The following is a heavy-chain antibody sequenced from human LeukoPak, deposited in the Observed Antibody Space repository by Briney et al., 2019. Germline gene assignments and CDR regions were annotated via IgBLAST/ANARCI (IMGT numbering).Heavy chain of an antibody. CDR1: DDSISDYY. V-gene: IGHV4-59*01. J-gene: IGHJ4*02. D-gene: IGHD3-16*01. CDR2: FHNSGTS. Sequence: SETLSLTCTVSDDSISDYYRGRIRQPPGKGLEWIGYFHNSGTSTYNPSLKSRVTISADTSKNQFSLKLNSLATADTAVYYCTRGAGWLIDYWGQGILVTVSS. CDR3: TRGAGWLIDY.